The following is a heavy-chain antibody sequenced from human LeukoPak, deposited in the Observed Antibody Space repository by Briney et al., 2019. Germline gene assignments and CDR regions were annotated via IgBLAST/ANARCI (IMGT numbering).Heavy chain of an antibody. D-gene: IGHD2-15*01. J-gene: IGHJ6*02. CDR3: ARDRIEGYYYGMDV. V-gene: IGHV3-11*01. Sequence: GGSLRLSCAASGFTFSDYYMSWIRQAPGKGLEWVSYISSSGSTIYYAGSVKGRFTISRDNAKNSLYLQMNSLRAEDTAVYYCARDRIEGYYYGMDVWGQGTTVTVSS. CDR1: GFTFSDYY. CDR2: ISSSGSTI.